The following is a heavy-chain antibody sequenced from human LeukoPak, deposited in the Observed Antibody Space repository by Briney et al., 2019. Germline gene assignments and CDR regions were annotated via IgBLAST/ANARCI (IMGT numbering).Heavy chain of an antibody. J-gene: IGHJ4*02. CDR2: INSDGSST. V-gene: IGHV3-74*01. D-gene: IGHD5-18*01. Sequence: GGSLRLSCAASGFTFSSYWMHWVRQAPGKGLVWVSRINSDGSSTGYADSVKGRFTISRDNAKNTLYLQMNSLRAEDTAVYYCAREDVDTAMVIGYWGQGTLVTVSS. CDR1: GFTFSSYW. CDR3: AREDVDTAMVIGY.